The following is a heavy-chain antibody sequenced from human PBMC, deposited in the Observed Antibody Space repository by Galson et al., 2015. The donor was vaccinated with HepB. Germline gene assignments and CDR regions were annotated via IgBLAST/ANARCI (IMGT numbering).Heavy chain of an antibody. V-gene: IGHV3-21*01. Sequence: SLRLSCAASGFTFSSYSMNWVRQAPGKGLEWVSSISSSSSYIYYADSVKGRFTISRDNAKDSLYLQMNSLRAEDTAVYYCARDRLQEAGGIDYEVWDYWGQGTLVTVSS. CDR1: GFTFSSYS. CDR3: ARDRLQEAGGIDYEVWDY. CDR2: ISSSSSYI. D-gene: IGHD3-16*02. J-gene: IGHJ4*02.